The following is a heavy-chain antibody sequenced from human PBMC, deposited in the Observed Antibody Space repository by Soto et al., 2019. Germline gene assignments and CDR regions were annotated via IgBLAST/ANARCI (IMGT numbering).Heavy chain of an antibody. CDR2: IFNRGNT. CDR3: AGRDTGYTATSYAPGDY. Sequence: PSETLSLTCTVSGGSISTTAYYWDWVRQPPGKGLEWIGSIFNRGNTFYNPSLKSRVSLSTDTSKNQFSLNLISVTAADTAVYFCAGRDTGYTATSYAPGDYWGQGIQVIVSS. V-gene: IGHV4-39*01. CDR1: GGSISTTAYY. D-gene: IGHD1-1*01. J-gene: IGHJ4*02.